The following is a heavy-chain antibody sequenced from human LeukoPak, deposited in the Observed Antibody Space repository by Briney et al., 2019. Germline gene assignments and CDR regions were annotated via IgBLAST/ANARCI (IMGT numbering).Heavy chain of an antibody. V-gene: IGHV3-23*01. CDR1: GFTFSSHT. CDR2: IGGSGGRT. J-gene: IGHJ4*02. D-gene: IGHD2-21*02. CDR3: VRDTGVTAYNDY. Sequence: GRSLRLSCAASGFTFSSHTMNWVRQAPGKGLEWVSAIGGSGGRTDYADSVEGRFTISRDNSRNTLYLQMTSLRAEDTAVYYCVRDTGVTAYNDYWGQGTLVTVSS.